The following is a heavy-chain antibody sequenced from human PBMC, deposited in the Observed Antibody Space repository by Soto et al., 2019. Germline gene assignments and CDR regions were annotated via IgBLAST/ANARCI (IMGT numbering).Heavy chain of an antibody. D-gene: IGHD5-12*01. J-gene: IGHJ4*02. CDR3: AILTWKSAHHGYSGCVGELQETDY. CDR1: GGTFSSYA. CDR2: IIPIFGTA. Sequence: QVQLVQSGAEVKKPGSSVKVSCKASGGTFSSYAISWVRQAPGQGLEWMGGIIPIFGTANYEQKFQGRVTITADETPSTGCMELSRLRSEDTAVYYCAILTWKSAHHGYSGCVGELQETDYWGQGTMVTVSS. V-gene: IGHV1-69*01.